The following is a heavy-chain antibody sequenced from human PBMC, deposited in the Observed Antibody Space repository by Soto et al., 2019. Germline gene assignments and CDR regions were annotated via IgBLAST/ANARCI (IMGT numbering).Heavy chain of an antibody. D-gene: IGHD3-3*01. V-gene: IGHV3-15*01. CDR2: IKSKTDGGTT. CDR1: GFTFSKAW. CDR3: STGSVFGIITYGMDV. J-gene: IGHJ6*02. Sequence: PGGSLRLSCAASGFTFSKAWMSWVRQAPGKGLEWVGRIKSKTDGGTTDYAAPVKGRFTFSRDDSKNMLYLQMNSLKTEDTAVYYCSTGSVFGIITYGMDVWGQGTTVTVSS.